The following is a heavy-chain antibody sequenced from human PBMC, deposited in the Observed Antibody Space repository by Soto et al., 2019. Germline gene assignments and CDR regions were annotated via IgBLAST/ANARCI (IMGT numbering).Heavy chain of an antibody. D-gene: IGHD1-26*01. Sequence: QVQLVQSGAEVKKPGSSVKVSCNASGGTFSSYSINWVRQAPGQGLEWMGEIIPIFGTANYAQKFQGRVTITADESTSTAYVVLSTLRSEDTAVYYCARDGGRHSGAIDYWGQGTLVTVSS. CDR1: GGTFSSYS. J-gene: IGHJ4*02. CDR3: ARDGGRHSGAIDY. V-gene: IGHV1-69*01. CDR2: IIPIFGTA.